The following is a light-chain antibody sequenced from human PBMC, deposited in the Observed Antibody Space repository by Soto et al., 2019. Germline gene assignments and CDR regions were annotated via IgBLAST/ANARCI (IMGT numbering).Light chain of an antibody. J-gene: IGLJ1*01. V-gene: IGLV2-14*01. CDR3: SSYTSSSTLV. CDR2: EVS. Sequence: QSVLTQPASVSGSPGQSITISCTGTNGDVGGYNYVSWYQQHPGKAPKLMIYEVSNRPSGVSNRFSGSKSGNTASLTISGLRAEDEADYYCSSYTSSSTLVFGTGTKVTVL. CDR1: NGDVGGYNY.